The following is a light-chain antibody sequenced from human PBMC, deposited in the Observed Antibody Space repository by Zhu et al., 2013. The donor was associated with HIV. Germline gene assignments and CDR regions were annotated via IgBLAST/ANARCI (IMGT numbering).Light chain of an antibody. CDR2: GAS. V-gene: IGKV3D-20*02. CDR3: QQRNNWPPENS. J-gene: IGKJ2*03. CDR1: RSVGSTF. Sequence: DIVLTQSPGTLSLSPGEGATLSCRASRSVGSTFLAWYQQKPGQAPRLLIYGASSRAPGIPDRFSGSGSGTDFTLTISSLEPEDFAIYYCQQRNNWPPENSFGQGTKLEI.